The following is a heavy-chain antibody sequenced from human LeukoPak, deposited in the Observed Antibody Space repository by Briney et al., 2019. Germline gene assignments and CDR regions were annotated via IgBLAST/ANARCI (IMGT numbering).Heavy chain of an antibody. CDR3: ARFQTPYSYAFIYYYYYYMDV. CDR1: GYTFTSYD. V-gene: IGHV1-8*01. J-gene: IGHJ6*03. Sequence: ASVKVSCKASGYTFTSYDINWVRQATRQGLEWMGWMNPNSGNTGYAQKFQGRVTMTRNTSISTAYMELSSLRSEDTAVYYCARFQTPYSYAFIYYYYYYMDVWGKGNTVTVSS. D-gene: IGHD5-18*01. CDR2: MNPNSGNT.